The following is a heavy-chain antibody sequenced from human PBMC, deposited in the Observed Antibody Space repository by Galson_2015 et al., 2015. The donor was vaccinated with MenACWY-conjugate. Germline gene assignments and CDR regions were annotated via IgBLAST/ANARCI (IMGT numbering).Heavy chain of an antibody. V-gene: IGHV3-48*03. CDR2: ISKSGSPI. J-gene: IGHJ6*03. Sequence: SLRLSCAASGFTFTGYEFNCVRQAPGKGLEWLSYISKSGSPIYYADSVKGRFTISRDNIKKSLFLEMNSLRAGDTGVYYSARVGTWIHQYFYYMDVWGKGTTVTVSS. D-gene: IGHD5-18*01. CDR3: ARVGTWIHQYFYYMDV. CDR1: GFTFTGYE.